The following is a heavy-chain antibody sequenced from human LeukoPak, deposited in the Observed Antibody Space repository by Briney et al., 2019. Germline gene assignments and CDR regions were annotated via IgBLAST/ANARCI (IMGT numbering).Heavy chain of an antibody. CDR2: IYYSGST. CDR3: ARLSTLKYYFDY. D-gene: IGHD2/OR15-2a*01. Sequence: SETLSLTCNVSGGSMSSYYWSWIRQPPGKGLEWIGYIYYSGSTNYSPSLQSRVTISVDTSKSQFSLKLSSVTAADTAVYFCARLSTLKYYFDYWGQGALVTVSS. CDR1: GGSMSSYY. J-gene: IGHJ4*02. V-gene: IGHV4-59*08.